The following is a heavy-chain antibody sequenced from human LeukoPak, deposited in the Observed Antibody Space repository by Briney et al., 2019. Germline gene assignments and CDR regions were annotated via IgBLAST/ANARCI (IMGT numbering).Heavy chain of an antibody. CDR3: ARDSGTIFGVVIPTDAFDI. CDR2: IIPILYIA. Sequence: GASVKVSCKASGGTFSSYAISWVRQAPGQGLEWMGRIIPILYIANYAQKFQGRVTITADKSTSTTYMELSSLRSEDTAVYYCARDSGTIFGVVIPTDAFDIWGQGTMVTVSS. V-gene: IGHV1-69*04. D-gene: IGHD3-3*01. J-gene: IGHJ3*02. CDR1: GGTFSSYA.